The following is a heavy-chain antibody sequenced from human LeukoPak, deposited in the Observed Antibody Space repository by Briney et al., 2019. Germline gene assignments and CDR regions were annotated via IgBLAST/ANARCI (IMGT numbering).Heavy chain of an antibody. V-gene: IGHV1-2*02. J-gene: IGHJ4*02. Sequence: ASVKVSCKASGYIFTGSYIHWVRQAPGQGLEWMGWINPNSGGTNRARKFQGRVTLTGDTSTNTAYMELIRLNSNDTAVYYCARALSSLRLYYFDSWGQATLVTVSS. CDR2: INPNSGGT. CDR3: ARALSSLRLYYFDS. CDR1: GYIFTGSY. D-gene: IGHD6-6*01.